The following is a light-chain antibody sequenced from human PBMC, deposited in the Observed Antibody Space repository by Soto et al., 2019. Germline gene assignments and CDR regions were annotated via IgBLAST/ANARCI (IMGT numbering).Light chain of an antibody. CDR3: SSYTSTVHVL. V-gene: IGLV2-14*03. J-gene: IGLJ2*01. CDR2: DVS. CDR1: SSDVGGYDY. Sequence: QSALTQPASVSGSPGQSITISCTGTSSDVGGYDYVSWYQQYPGKAPKLIIYDVSDRPSGVSNRFSGSKSGNTASLTISGLQAEDEADYYCSSYTSTVHVLFGGGTKLTVL.